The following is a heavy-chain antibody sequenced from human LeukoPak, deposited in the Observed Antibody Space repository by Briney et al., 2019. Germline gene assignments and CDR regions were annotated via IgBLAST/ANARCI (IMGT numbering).Heavy chain of an antibody. V-gene: IGHV1-18*01. CDR2: ISAYNGNT. CDR1: GYTFTSYG. J-gene: IGHJ6*02. Sequence: ASVKVSCKASGYTFTSYGISWVRQAPGQGLEWMGWISAYNGNTNYAQKLQGRVTMTTDTSTSTAYMELRSPRSDDTAVYYCARDRSSIAARRTSWYYYYGMDVWGQGTTVTVSS. CDR3: ARDRSSIAARRTSWYYYYGMDV. D-gene: IGHD6-6*01.